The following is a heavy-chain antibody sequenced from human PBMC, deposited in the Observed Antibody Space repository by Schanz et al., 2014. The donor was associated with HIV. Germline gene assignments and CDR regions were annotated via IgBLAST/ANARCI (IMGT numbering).Heavy chain of an antibody. V-gene: IGHV3-30-3*01. J-gene: IGHJ4*02. D-gene: IGHD6-19*01. CDR2: VSYDGSNE. Sequence: QVQLVESGGGVVQPGRSLRLSCTASRFTFSTYAMHWVRQAPGEGLEWVAIVSYDGSNEYYADSVRGRFTASRDNSKNTLYLQMNNLRVEDTAVYYCARGPYSSGWAGFDYWGQGTLVTVSS. CDR1: RFTFSTYA. CDR3: ARGPYSSGWAGFDY.